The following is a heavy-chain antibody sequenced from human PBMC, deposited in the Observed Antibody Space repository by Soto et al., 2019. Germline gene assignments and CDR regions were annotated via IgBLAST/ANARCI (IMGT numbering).Heavy chain of an antibody. J-gene: IGHJ6*03. V-gene: IGHV4-59*08. CDR1: GGSISSYY. CDR2: IYYSGST. CDR3: ERHVATYYYHYMDV. D-gene: IGHD2-15*01. Sequence: SETLSLTCTVSGGSISSYYWSWIRQPPGKGLEWIGYIYYSGSTNYNPSLKSRVTISVDTSKNQFSLKLSSVTAADTAVYYCERHVATYYYHYMDVWGKGTTVTVSS.